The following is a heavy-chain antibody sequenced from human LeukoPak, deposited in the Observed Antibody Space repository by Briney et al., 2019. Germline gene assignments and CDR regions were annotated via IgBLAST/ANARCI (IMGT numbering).Heavy chain of an antibody. J-gene: IGHJ4*02. CDR1: GFTFSSYS. D-gene: IGHD2-15*01. V-gene: IGHV3-21*01. CDR2: ISSSSSYI. Sequence: GGSLRLSCAASGFTFSSYSMNWVRQAPGKGPEWVSSISSSSSYIYYADSVKGRFTISRDNAKKSLYLQMNSLRAEDTAMYYCARVWEGIGGYCSGGSCYSIDYWGQGTLVTVSS. CDR3: ARVWEGIGGYCSGGSCYSIDY.